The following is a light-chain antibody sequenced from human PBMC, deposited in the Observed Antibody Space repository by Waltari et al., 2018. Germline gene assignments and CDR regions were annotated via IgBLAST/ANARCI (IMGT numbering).Light chain of an antibody. Sequence: PQQPTKAPKVILYEVSEQPSGVSNRFSGSKAGNTASLTISGLQPEDEAEYFCSSYTWSVTPRLCGGGTKLTVL. J-gene: IGLJ3*02. CDR3: SSYTWSVTPRL. V-gene: IGLV2-23*02. CDR2: EVS.